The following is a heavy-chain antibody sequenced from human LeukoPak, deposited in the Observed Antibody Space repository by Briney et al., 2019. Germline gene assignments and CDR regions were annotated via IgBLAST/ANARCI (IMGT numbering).Heavy chain of an antibody. V-gene: IGHV4-34*01. CDR1: GGSFSGYY. D-gene: IGHD3-10*01. CDR3: ARRPILLWFGEYPNRLGNWFDP. Sequence: PSETLSLTCAVYGGSFSGYYWSWIRQPPGKGLEWIGEINHSGSTNYNPSLKSRVTISVDTSKNQFSLKLSSVTAADTAVYYCARRPILLWFGEYPNRLGNWFDPWGQGTLVTVSS. J-gene: IGHJ5*02. CDR2: INHSGST.